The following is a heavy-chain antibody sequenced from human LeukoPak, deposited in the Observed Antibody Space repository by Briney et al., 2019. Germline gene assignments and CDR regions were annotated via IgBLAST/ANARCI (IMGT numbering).Heavy chain of an antibody. CDR1: GGSISSSSYY. CDR3: ARNQHWFDP. Sequence: KPSETLSLTCTVSGGSISSSSYYWGWIRQPPGKGLEWIGSIYYSGSTYYNPSLKSRVTISVDTSKNQFSLKLSSVTAADTAVYYCARNQHWFDPWGQGTLVTVSS. CDR2: IYYSGST. J-gene: IGHJ5*02. V-gene: IGHV4-39*07.